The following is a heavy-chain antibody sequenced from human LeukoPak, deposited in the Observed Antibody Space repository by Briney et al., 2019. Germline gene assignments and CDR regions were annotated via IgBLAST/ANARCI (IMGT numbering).Heavy chain of an antibody. J-gene: IGHJ5*02. CDR3: ARGGYYGSGNDFRFDP. V-gene: IGHV4-59*01. CDR1: GGSISSYY. D-gene: IGHD3-10*01. Sequence: EASETLSLTCTVSGGSISSYYWSWIRQPAGKGLEWIGYIYYSGSTNYKPSLKSRVTISVDTSKNQFSLKLSSVTAADTAVYYCARGGYYGSGNDFRFDPWGQGTLVTVSS. CDR2: IYYSGST.